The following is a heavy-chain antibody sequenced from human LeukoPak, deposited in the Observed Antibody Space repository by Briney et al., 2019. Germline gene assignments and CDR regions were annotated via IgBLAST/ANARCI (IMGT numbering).Heavy chain of an antibody. CDR3: SRKGSHGYGGLDN. V-gene: IGHV4-39*07. Sequence: SETLSLTCTVSGGSMSNSNYYWGWIRQPPGKALEWIGSIYYSGITYHNPSLKSRVTISVDTSKNQFSLKVTSVTAADTAVYYCSRKGSHGYGGLDNWGQGTLVTVSS. CDR1: GGSMSNSNYY. D-gene: IGHD4-23*01. CDR2: IYYSGIT. J-gene: IGHJ4*02.